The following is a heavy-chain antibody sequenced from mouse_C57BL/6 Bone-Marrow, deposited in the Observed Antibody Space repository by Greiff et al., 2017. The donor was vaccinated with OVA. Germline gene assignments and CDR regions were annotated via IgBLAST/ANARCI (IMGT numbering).Heavy chain of an antibody. V-gene: IGHV2-2*01. CDR1: GFSLTSYG. J-gene: IGHJ3*01. CDR2: IWSGGST. Sequence: VQLQQSGPGLVQPSQSLSITCTVSGFSLTSYGVHWVRQSPGKGLEWLGVIWSGGSTDYNAAFISRLSISKDNSKSQVFFKMNSLQADDTAIYYCARCLDGYYVGAYWGQGTLVTVSA. D-gene: IGHD2-3*01. CDR3: ARCLDGYYVGAY.